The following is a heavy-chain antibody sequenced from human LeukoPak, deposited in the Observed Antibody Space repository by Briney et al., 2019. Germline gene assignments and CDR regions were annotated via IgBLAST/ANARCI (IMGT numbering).Heavy chain of an antibody. CDR3: ARGSNTAQRLDLFDI. D-gene: IGHD5-18*01. CDR1: RFTFSTYS. CDR2: ISAGSGYR. Sequence: PGGSLRLSCAASRFTFSTYSMNWVRQAPGKGLEWVSSISAGSGYRYYADSMKGRFTISRDNARNSLYLQINSLRAEDTAVYYCARGSNTAQRLDLFDIWGQGTMVTVSS. V-gene: IGHV3-21*01. J-gene: IGHJ3*02.